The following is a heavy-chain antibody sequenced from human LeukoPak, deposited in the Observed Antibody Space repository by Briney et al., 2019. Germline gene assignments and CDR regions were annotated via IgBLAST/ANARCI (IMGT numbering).Heavy chain of an antibody. J-gene: IGHJ4*02. V-gene: IGHV3-11*06. Sequence: GGSLRLSCVASGFTFSDYYMSWIRQAPGKGVEWVSYVSSSSTYTNNADSVKGRFTISRDNAKNSLYLQMNSLRAEDTAVYYCARYPTTANGFDYWGQGTLATVSS. CDR3: ARYPTTANGFDY. CDR1: GFTFSDYY. D-gene: IGHD4-11*01. CDR2: VSSSSTYT.